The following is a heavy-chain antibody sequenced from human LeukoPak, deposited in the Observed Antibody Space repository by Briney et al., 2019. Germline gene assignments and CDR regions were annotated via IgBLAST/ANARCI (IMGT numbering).Heavy chain of an antibody. V-gene: IGHV3-11*01. CDR2: ISSSGGTI. J-gene: IGHJ5*02. Sequence: GGSLRLSCAASGFTFSDYYMSWIRQAPGKGLEWVSYISSSGGTIYYADSVKGRFTISRDNAKNSLYLQMNSLRAEDTAVYYCARQADIVVVPAGTFDPWGQGTLVTVSS. D-gene: IGHD2-2*01. CDR1: GFTFSDYY. CDR3: ARQADIVVVPAGTFDP.